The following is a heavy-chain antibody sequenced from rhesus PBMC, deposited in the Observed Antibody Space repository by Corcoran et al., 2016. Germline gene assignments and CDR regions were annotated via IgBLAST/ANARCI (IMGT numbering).Heavy chain of an antibody. CDR1: GGSISGYYY. CDR2: SYRNSTST. D-gene: IGHD3-34*01. J-gene: IGHJ4*01. V-gene: IGHV4-73*01. Sequence: QVQLQQWGEGLVKPSETLSLTCAVYGGSISGYYYWSWIRQPPGKGLDRIWYSYRNSTSTNYNPSLKNRVPISKDTSKNQFSLKLSSVTAADTAVYYCARDGVTQFDYWGQGVLVTVSS. CDR3: ARDGVTQFDY.